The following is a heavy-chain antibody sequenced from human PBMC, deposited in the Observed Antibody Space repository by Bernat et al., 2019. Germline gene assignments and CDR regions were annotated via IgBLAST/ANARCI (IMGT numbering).Heavy chain of an antibody. CDR2: INPSGGST. Sequence: LVQSGAEVKKPGASVKVSCKASGYTFTSYYMHWVRQAPGQGLEWMGIINPSGGSTSYAQKFQGRVTMTRDTSTSTVYMELSSLRSEDTAVYYCARSYYGSGSYYATGGMDVWGQGTTVTVSS. CDR3: ARSYYGSGSYYATGGMDV. D-gene: IGHD3-10*01. V-gene: IGHV1-46*03. CDR1: GYTFTSYY. J-gene: IGHJ6*02.